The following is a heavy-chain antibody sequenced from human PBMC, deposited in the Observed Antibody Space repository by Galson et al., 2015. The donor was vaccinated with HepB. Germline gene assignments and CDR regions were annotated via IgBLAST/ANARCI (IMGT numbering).Heavy chain of an antibody. V-gene: IGHV1-18*04. CDR2: ISAYNGNT. CDR3: ARVLCSGGSCYSDWFDP. J-gene: IGHJ5*02. CDR1: GYTFTSYG. Sequence: SVKVSCKASGYTFTSYGISWVRQAPGQGLEWMGWISAYNGNTNYAQKLQGRVTMTTDTSTSTAYMELRSLRSDDTAVYYCARVLCSGGSCYSDWFDPWGPGTPVTVSS. D-gene: IGHD2-15*01.